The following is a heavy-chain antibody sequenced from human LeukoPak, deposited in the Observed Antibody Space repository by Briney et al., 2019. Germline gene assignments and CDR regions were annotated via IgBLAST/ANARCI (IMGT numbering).Heavy chain of an antibody. Sequence: GGSLRLSCAASRFTFKNYAMSWVRQAPGKGLEWVSSISSSGDATYYANSVEGRFTISRDNSKNTLYLQMNSLRAEDTAVYYCAESFDGSGYYYVYFDNWGQGTLVTVSS. CDR2: ISSSGDAT. CDR1: RFTFKNYA. J-gene: IGHJ4*02. CDR3: AESFDGSGYYYVYFDN. D-gene: IGHD3-22*01. V-gene: IGHV3-23*01.